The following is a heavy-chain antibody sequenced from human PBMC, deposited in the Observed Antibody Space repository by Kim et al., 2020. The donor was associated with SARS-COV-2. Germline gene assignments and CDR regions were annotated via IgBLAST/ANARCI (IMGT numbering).Heavy chain of an antibody. Sequence: GGSLRLSCAASGFTFSSYAMHWVRQAPGKGLEWVAVISYDGSNKYYADSVKGRFTISRDNSKNTLYLQMNSLRAEDTAVYYCAREGSSWYFAFDIWGQGTMVTVSS. J-gene: IGHJ3*02. V-gene: IGHV3-30*04. CDR2: ISYDGSNK. D-gene: IGHD6-13*01. CDR1: GFTFSSYA. CDR3: AREGSSWYFAFDI.